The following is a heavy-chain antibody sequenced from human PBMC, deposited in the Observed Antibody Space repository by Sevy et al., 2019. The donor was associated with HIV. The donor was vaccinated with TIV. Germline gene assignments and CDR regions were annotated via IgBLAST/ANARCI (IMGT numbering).Heavy chain of an antibody. CDR1: GFTFSSYW. V-gene: IGHV3-7*04. D-gene: IGHD3-22*01. CDR2: IKQDGSEK. J-gene: IGHJ4*02. CDR3: ARAPGYYYDSSGYYFDY. Sequence: GGSLRLSCAASGFTFSSYWMRWVRQAPGKGLEWVANIKQDGSEKYYVDSVKGRFTISRDNAKNSLYLQMNSLRAEDTAVYYCARAPGYYYDSSGYYFDYWGQGTLLTVSS.